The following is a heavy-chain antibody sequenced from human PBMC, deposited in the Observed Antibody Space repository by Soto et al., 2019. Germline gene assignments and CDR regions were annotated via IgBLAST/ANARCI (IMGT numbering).Heavy chain of an antibody. CDR3: AHKGSGSRAIDD. CDR1: GYTFTSYG. CDR2: ISAYNGNT. Sequence: GASVKVSCKASGYTFTSYGISWVRQAPGQGLEWMGWISAYNGNTNYAQKLQGRLTITKDTSRDQVVLTMTNMDPVDTATYYCAHKGSGSRAIDDWGQGALVTVSS. D-gene: IGHD3-10*01. J-gene: IGHJ4*02. V-gene: IGHV1-18*01.